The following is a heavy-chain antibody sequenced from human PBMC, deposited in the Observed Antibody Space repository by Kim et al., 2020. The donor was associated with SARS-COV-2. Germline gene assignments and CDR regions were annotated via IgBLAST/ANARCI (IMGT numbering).Heavy chain of an antibody. Sequence: SETLSLTCTVSGGSISSGGYYWSWIRQHPGKGLEWIGYIYYSGSTYYNPSLKSRVTISVDTSKNQFSLKLSSVTAADTAVYYCARGEAGTANGYSSSWYPDYWGQGTLVTVSS. CDR3: ARGEAGTANGYSSSWYPDY. J-gene: IGHJ4*02. D-gene: IGHD6-13*01. V-gene: IGHV4-31*03. CDR1: GGSISSGGYY. CDR2: IYYSGST.